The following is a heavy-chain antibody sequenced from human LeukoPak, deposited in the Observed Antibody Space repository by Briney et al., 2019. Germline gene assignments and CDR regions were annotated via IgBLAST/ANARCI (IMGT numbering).Heavy chain of an antibody. V-gene: IGHV3-48*03. CDR3: ARDGLPFEAVSPTMDV. CDR2: ISSSGSTI. J-gene: IGHJ6*02. CDR1: GFTFSSYE. D-gene: IGHD6-19*01. Sequence: PGGSLRLSCAASGFTFSSYEMNWVRQAPGKGLEWVSYISSSGSTIYYADSVKGRFTISRDNAKNSLYLQMNSLRAEDTAVYYCARDGLPFEAVSPTMDVWGQGTTVTVSS.